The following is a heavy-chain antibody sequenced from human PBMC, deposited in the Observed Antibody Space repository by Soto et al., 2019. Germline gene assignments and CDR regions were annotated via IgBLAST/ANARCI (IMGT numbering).Heavy chain of an antibody. V-gene: IGHV1-8*01. CDR3: ATGGAFTYYDFWSGYPPRDY. CDR1: GYTFTSYD. J-gene: IGHJ4*02. CDR2: MNPNSGNT. Sequence: ASVKVSCKASGYTFTSYDINWVRQATGQGLEWMGWMNPNSGNTGYAQKFQGRVTMTRNTSISTAYMELSSLRSEDTAVYYCATGGAFTYYDFWSGYPPRDYWGQGTLVTVSS. D-gene: IGHD3-3*01.